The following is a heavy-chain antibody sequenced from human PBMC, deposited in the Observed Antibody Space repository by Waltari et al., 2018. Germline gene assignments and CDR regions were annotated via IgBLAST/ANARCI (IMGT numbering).Heavy chain of an antibody. D-gene: IGHD1-26*01. V-gene: IGHV3-30*02. Sequence: QVQLVESGGGVVQPGGSLRLSCAASGFTFSNYGMHWVRQAPGKWLQWVAFIQYDGRNKYYAESVKGRFTISRDNSKNTLYLQMDSLRAEDTALYYCAKWYGGDYYFDYWGQGTLVTVSS. CDR2: IQYDGRNK. J-gene: IGHJ4*02. CDR1: GFTFSNYG. CDR3: AKWYGGDYYFDY.